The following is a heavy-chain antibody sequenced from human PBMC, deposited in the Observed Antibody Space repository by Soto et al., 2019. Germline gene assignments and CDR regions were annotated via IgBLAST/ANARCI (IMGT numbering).Heavy chain of an antibody. CDR2: IKSKTDGGTT. CDR1: GFTFSNAW. Sequence: EVQVVESGGGLVKPGGSLRLSCAASGFTFSNAWMSWVRQAPGKGLDWVARIKSKTDGGTTDYAAPVKGRFIISRDDSKTTMSLQVNSLKTEDTAVYSCRSSANYYDTRRYRGYFDVWGRGTLVTVSS. J-gene: IGHJ2*01. D-gene: IGHD3-22*01. V-gene: IGHV3-15*01. CDR3: RSSANYYDTRRYRGYFDV.